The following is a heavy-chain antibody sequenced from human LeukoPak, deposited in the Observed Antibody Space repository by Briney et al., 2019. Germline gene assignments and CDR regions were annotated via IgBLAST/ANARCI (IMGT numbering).Heavy chain of an antibody. V-gene: IGHV3-74*01. D-gene: IGHD1-26*01. CDR3: ARGTGIVGATPDY. CDR2: INSDGSGT. CDR1: GFTFSSYW. Sequence: GGSLRLSCAASGFTFSSYWMHWVRQAPGKGLVWVPRINSDGSGTSYADSVKGRFTISRDNAKNTLYLQMNSLRAEDTAVYYCARGTGIVGATPDYWGQGTLVTVSS. J-gene: IGHJ4*02.